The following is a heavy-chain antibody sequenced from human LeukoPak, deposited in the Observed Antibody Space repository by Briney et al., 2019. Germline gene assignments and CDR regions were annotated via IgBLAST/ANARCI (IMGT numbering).Heavy chain of an antibody. V-gene: IGHV4-38-2*01. D-gene: IGHD4-11*01. CDR1: GYSISSGYY. Sequence: PETLSLTCAVSGYSISSGYYWGWIRQPPGKGLEWIAIIYPSGSTYYNPSLKSRVTISVDTSKNQFSLKMTSVTAADTAVYYCARSTVTTPWYFDYWGQGTLVTVSS. J-gene: IGHJ4*02. CDR2: IYPSGST. CDR3: ARSTVTTPWYFDY.